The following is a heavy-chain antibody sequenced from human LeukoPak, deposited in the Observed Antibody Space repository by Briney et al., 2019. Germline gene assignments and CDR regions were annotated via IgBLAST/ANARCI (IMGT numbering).Heavy chain of an antibody. CDR3: ARDDKGSWFDP. CDR2: INTYIGNT. D-gene: IGHD3-10*01. V-gene: IGHV1-18*01. CDR1: GYTFTNYG. J-gene: IGHJ5*02. Sequence: ASVKVSCKASGYTFTNYGISWVRQAPEQGPEWMGWINTYIGNTNYAQKLQGRVTMTTDTSTSTAYMELRSLRSDDAAVYYCARDDKGSWFDPWGQGTLVTVSS.